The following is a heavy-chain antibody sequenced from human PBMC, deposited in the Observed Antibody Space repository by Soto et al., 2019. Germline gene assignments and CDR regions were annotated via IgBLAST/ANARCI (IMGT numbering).Heavy chain of an antibody. J-gene: IGHJ4*02. CDR3: AKDRPDYGDPGFYFDY. CDR2: ISYDGSNK. Sequence: QVQLVESGGGVVQPGRSLRLSCAASGFTFSSYGMHWVRQAPGKGLEWVAVISYDGSNKYYADSVKGRFTISRDNSKNTLYLQMNSLRAEDTAVYYCAKDRPDYGDPGFYFDYWGQGTLVTVSS. CDR1: GFTFSSYG. V-gene: IGHV3-30*18. D-gene: IGHD4-17*01.